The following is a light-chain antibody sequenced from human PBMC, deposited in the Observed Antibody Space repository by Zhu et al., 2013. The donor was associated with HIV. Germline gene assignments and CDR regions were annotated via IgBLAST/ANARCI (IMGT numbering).Light chain of an antibody. CDR1: QSVDR. CDR2: DAS. Sequence: EIVLTQSPGTLSLSPGERATLSCRASQSVDRLAWYQQKPGQAPRLLIYDASNRATGIPARFSGSGSGTDFTLTISSLEPEDLAVYYCQQRANWPLTFGGGTKVEIK. CDR3: QQRANWPLT. V-gene: IGKV3-11*01. J-gene: IGKJ4*01.